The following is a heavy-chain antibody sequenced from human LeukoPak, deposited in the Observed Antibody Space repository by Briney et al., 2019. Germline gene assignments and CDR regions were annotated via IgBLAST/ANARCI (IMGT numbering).Heavy chain of an antibody. V-gene: IGHV3-11*01. J-gene: IGHJ6*02. CDR2: ISSSGSTI. D-gene: IGHD3-22*01. Sequence: GGSLRLSCAASGFTFSDFYMSWIRQAPGKGLEWVSYISSSGSTIYYADSVKGRLTISRDNAKNSLYLQVNSLRAEDTAVYYCASTADPYYYDSSGYYEILGYAMDVWGQGTTVTVSS. CDR3: ASTADPYYYDSSGYYEILGYAMDV. CDR1: GFTFSDFY.